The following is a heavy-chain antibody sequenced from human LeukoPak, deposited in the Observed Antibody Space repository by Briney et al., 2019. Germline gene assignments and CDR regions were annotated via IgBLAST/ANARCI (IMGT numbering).Heavy chain of an antibody. CDR2: IYYSGST. CDR1: GGSISSGDYY. CDR3: AREIGSDGFDP. D-gene: IGHD2-15*01. J-gene: IGHJ5*02. V-gene: IGHV4-30-4*01. Sequence: SQTLSLTCTVSGGSISSGDYYWSWIRQPPGKGLEWIGYIYYSGSTYYDPSLESRVTISVDTSKNRFSLKLSSVTAADTAVYYCAREIGSDGFDPWGQGTLVTVSS.